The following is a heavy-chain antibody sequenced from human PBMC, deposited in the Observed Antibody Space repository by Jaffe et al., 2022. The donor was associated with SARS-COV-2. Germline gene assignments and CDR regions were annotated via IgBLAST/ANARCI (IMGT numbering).Heavy chain of an antibody. CDR3: ARSLPRGTLPPYYFDY. CDR2: IYPGDSDT. Sequence: EVQLVQSGAEVKKPGESLKISCKGSGYSFTSYWIGWVRQMPGKGLEWMGIIYPGDSDTRYSPSFQGQVTISADKSISTAYLQWSSLKASDTAMYYCARSLPRGTLPPYYFDYWGQGTLVTVSS. V-gene: IGHV5-51*01. CDR1: GYSFTSYW. D-gene: IGHD1-26*01. J-gene: IGHJ4*02.